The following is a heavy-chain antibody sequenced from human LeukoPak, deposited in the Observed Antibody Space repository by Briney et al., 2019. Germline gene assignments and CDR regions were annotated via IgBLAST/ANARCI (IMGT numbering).Heavy chain of an antibody. D-gene: IGHD6-19*01. CDR1: GFTFSSYA. Sequence: PGGSLRLSCSASGFTFSSYAMHWVRQAPGKGLEYVSAISSNGGSTYYADSVKGRFTISRDNSKNTLYLQMSSLRAEDTAVYYCAKGFLGSSIAVAGYWGQGTLVTVSS. CDR2: ISSNGGST. J-gene: IGHJ4*02. CDR3: AKGFLGSSIAVAGY. V-gene: IGHV3-64D*06.